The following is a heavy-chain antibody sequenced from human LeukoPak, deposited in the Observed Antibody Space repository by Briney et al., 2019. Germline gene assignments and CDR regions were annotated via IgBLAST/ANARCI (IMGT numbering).Heavy chain of an antibody. V-gene: IGHV3-23*01. Sequence: GGSLRLSCAASGFTFINYWMHWVRQAPGKGLEWVSTISGSGGSAYYVDSVKGRFTISRDNSRNTLDIEMNSLRPEDTAVYYCAKTSQYSSGWFDYWGQGTLVTVSS. D-gene: IGHD6-19*01. CDR1: GFTFINYW. CDR3: AKTSQYSSGWFDY. J-gene: IGHJ4*02. CDR2: ISGSGGSA.